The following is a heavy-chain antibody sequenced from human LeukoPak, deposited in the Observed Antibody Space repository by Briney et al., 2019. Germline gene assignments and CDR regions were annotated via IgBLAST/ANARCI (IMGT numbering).Heavy chain of an antibody. CDR2: ISSSSTI. V-gene: IGHV3-48*02. J-gene: IGHJ4*02. D-gene: IGHD1-26*01. CDR3: ARYGSYPEAFDY. CDR1: GFTFSSYS. Sequence: GGSLRLSCAASGFTFSSYSMNWVRQAPGKGLEWVSYISSSSTIYYADSVKGRFTISRDNAKNSVYLQMNSLRDEDTAVYYCARYGSYPEAFDYWGQGTLVTVSS.